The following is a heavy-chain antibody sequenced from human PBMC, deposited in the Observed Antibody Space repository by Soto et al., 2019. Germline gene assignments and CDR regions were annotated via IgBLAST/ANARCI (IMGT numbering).Heavy chain of an antibody. Sequence: APVKVSCKASGYTFTSYGISWVRQAPGQGLEWMGWISAYNGNTNYAQKLQGRVTMTTDTSTSTAYMELRSLRSDDTAVYYCARDPGYCSSTSCYPDWFDPWGQGTLVTVSS. CDR1: GYTFTSYG. CDR2: ISAYNGNT. V-gene: IGHV1-18*04. D-gene: IGHD2-2*01. J-gene: IGHJ5*02. CDR3: ARDPGYCSSTSCYPDWFDP.